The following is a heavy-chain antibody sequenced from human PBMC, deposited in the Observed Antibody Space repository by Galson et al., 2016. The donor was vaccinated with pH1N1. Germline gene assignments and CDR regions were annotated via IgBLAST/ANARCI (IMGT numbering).Heavy chain of an antibody. J-gene: IGHJ5*02. CDR1: GFTFSSFG. CDR2: ISYDGSDQ. CDR3: AKASQYCRGGSCYANWLDP. D-gene: IGHD2-15*01. V-gene: IGHV3-30*18. Sequence: SLRLFCAASGFTFSSFGIHWVRQAPGKGLEWVAVISYDGSDQYYADSVKGRVTISRDNSKNTVYLLLNSVTTEDTAVYFCAKASQYCRGGSCYANWLDPWGQGTLVTVSS.